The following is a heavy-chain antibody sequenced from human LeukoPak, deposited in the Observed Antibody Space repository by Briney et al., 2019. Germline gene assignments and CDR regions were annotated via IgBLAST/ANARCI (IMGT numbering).Heavy chain of an antibody. J-gene: IGHJ4*02. CDR3: ARYWGPYDNSGAYFDY. Sequence: SETLSLTCTVAGVSISSSSYYWGWIRQPPGKGLEWIGSIYYSGSTYYNPSLKSRVTISVDTSKNQFSLKLSSVTAADTAMYYCARYWGPYDNSGAYFDYWGQGTLVTVSS. CDR2: IYYSGST. V-gene: IGHV4-39*01. D-gene: IGHD3-22*01. CDR1: GVSISSSSYY.